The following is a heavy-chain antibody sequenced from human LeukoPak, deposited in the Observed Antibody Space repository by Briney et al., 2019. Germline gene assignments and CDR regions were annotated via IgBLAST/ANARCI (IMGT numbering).Heavy chain of an antibody. Sequence: GGSLRLSCAASGFTFTTYWMGWVRQAPGKGLEWVANINQDGSEKYYVDSVKGRFTISRDNAKNSLYLQMNSLRAEDTAVYYCARDGPYSSSWYYFDYWGQGTLVTVSS. CDR1: GFTFTTYW. J-gene: IGHJ4*02. D-gene: IGHD6-13*01. V-gene: IGHV3-7*01. CDR2: INQDGSEK. CDR3: ARDGPYSSSWYYFDY.